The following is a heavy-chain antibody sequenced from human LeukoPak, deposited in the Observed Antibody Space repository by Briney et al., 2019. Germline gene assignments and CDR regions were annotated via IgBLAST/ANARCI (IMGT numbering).Heavy chain of an antibody. CDR1: GFTVSSNY. V-gene: IGHV3-53*04. CDR3: ASSAAGFYGMDV. J-gene: IGHJ6*02. Sequence: GGSLRLSCAASGFTVSSNYMSWVRQAPGKGLEWVSVIYSGGSTYYADSVKGRFTISRHNSKNMLYLQMNSLRPDDTAVYYCASSAAGFYGMDVWGQGATVTVSS. CDR2: IYSGGST. D-gene: IGHD6-13*01.